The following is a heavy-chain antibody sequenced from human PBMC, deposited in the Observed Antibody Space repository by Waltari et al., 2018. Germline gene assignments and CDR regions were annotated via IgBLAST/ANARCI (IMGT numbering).Heavy chain of an antibody. Sequence: QVQLHESGPGLVKPSETLSLTCTVSDGSISGNYWSWIRQPAGKGLEWIGRIHPSGSTKDNPSLKSRLTMSVDTSKNQLSLKLSSVTAADTAVYYCARGPHYDILTGYSYYFDYWGQETRVTVSS. D-gene: IGHD3-9*01. CDR3: ARGPHYDILTGYSYYFDY. V-gene: IGHV4-4*07. J-gene: IGHJ4*02. CDR1: DGSISGNY. CDR2: IHPSGST.